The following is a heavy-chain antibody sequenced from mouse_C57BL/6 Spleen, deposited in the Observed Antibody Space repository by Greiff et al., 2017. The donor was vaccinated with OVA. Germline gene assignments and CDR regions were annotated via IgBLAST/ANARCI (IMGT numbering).Heavy chain of an antibody. Sequence: QVQLQQSGAELVKPGASVKLSCKASGYTFTSYWMHWAKQRPGQGLEWIGMIHPNSGSTNYNEKFKSKATLTVDKSSSTAYMQLSSLTSEDSAVYYCARSPYYYGSSYGFDYWGQGTTLTVSS. CDR2: IHPNSGST. CDR3: ARSPYYYGSSYGFDY. CDR1: GYTFTSYW. J-gene: IGHJ2*01. D-gene: IGHD1-1*01. V-gene: IGHV1-64*01.